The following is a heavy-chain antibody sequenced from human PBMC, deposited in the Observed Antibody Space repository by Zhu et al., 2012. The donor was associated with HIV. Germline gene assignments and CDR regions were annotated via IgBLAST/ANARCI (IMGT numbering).Heavy chain of an antibody. V-gene: IGHV4-39*07. CDR3: ASHMTTVTYFERFYGMDV. CDR2: INFRGSL. CDR1: GGSISKSIYY. J-gene: IGHJ6*02. D-gene: IGHD4-17*01. Sequence: QVQESGPGLVKPSETLSLTCTVSGGSISKSIYYWGWIRQPPGKGLEWIGAINFRGSLYYNPSLKSRVTISIDMSKNQFSLNLRAVTAADTAMYHCASHMTTVTYFERFYGMDVVGPGDHGRRLL.